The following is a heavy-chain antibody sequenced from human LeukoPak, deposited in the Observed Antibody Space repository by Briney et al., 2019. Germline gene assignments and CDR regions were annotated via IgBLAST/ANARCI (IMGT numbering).Heavy chain of an antibody. CDR1: GDSISSSNCY. J-gene: IGHJ4*02. CDR3: ATLSSGYTDAIDY. V-gene: IGHV4-39*01. Sequence: SETLSLTCTVSGDSISSSNCYWGWIRQPPGKGLEWIGSIYFSGGTYYNASLKSRVTISVDTSKNQFSLKLSSVTAADTAVYYCATLSSGYTDAIDYWGQGTLVTVSS. CDR2: IYFSGGT. D-gene: IGHD3-22*01.